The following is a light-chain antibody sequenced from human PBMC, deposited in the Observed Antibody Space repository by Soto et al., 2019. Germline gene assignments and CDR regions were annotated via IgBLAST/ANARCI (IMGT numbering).Light chain of an antibody. CDR1: QSVLYSSNNKNY. V-gene: IGKV4-1*01. CDR2: WAS. CDR3: QQYYSTPYT. J-gene: IGKJ2*01. Sequence: DIVMTQSPDSLAVSLGERATINCKSTQSVLYSSNNKNYLAWYQQKPGQPLKLLIYWASTRESGVPDRFSGSGSGVDFTLTISSLQAEDVAVYYCQQYYSTPYTFGQGTKLEIK.